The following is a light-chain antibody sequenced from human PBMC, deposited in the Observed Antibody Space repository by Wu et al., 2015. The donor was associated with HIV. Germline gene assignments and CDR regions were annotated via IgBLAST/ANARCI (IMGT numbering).Light chain of an antibody. J-gene: IGKJ1*01. Sequence: EIVSTQSPGTLSLSPGERATLSCRASQSVSSNYLAWYQQKPGQAPRLLIYGASSRATGIPDRFSGSGSGTDFTLTISRLEPEDSAVYYCQQYGSSPWTFGQGTKVEI. CDR2: GAS. CDR3: QQYGSSPWT. V-gene: IGKV3-20*01. CDR1: QSVSSNY.